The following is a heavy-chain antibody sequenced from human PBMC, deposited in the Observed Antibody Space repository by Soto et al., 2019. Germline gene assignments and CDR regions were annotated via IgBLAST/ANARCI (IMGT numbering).Heavy chain of an antibody. J-gene: IGHJ4*02. Sequence: QVQVVQSGAEVQKPESSVKVSCKPSGGTFNTYTVNWVRLAPGHGLEWMGRFIPILDMANYARKFQDRVTITADRSTFTAYMELNSLTSDDTAVYYCAITYCRDNSCPRDFDFWGPGTRVTVSS. V-gene: IGHV1-69*02. CDR2: FIPILDMA. D-gene: IGHD2-21*01. CDR3: AITYCRDNSCPRDFDF. CDR1: GGTFNTYT.